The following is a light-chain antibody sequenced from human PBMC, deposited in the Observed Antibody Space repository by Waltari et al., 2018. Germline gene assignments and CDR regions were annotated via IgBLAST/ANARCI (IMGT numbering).Light chain of an antibody. V-gene: IGKV1-5*03. CDR1: QTIGSC. CDR2: QAS. Sequence: DIQMTQSPSTLSASVGDRVTITCRASQTIGSCLAWYQQKPGKAPNLLIYQASSLQNGGPSRFSGSGSGTEFTLTISNLQPGDFATYYCQQYDIPSLTFGGGTNVESK. J-gene: IGKJ4*02. CDR3: QQYDIPSLT.